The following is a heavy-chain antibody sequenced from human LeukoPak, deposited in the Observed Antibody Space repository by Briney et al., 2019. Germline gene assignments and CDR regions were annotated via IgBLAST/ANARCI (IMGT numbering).Heavy chain of an antibody. Sequence: SETLSLTCTVSGGSISSGGYYWSWIRQHPGKGLEWIGYIYYSGSTYYNPSLKSRVTISVDTSKNQFSLKLSSVTAADTAVYYCARDRVTFGGVIVDYWGQGTLVTVSS. CDR2: IYYSGST. CDR1: GGSISSGGYY. CDR3: ARDRVTFGGVIVDY. J-gene: IGHJ4*02. D-gene: IGHD3-16*02. V-gene: IGHV4-31*03.